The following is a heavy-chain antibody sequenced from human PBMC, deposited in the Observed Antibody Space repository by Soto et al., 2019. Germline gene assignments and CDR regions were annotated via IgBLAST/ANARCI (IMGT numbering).Heavy chain of an antibody. CDR1: GFSLSTSGMC. CDR3: ARISGDCYSFYFDY. Sequence: GSGPTLVNPTQTLTLTCTFSGFSLSTSGMCVSWIRQPPGKALEWRALIDWDDDKYYSTSLNTRLTISKDTSKNQVVLTMTNMDPVDTATYYCARISGDCYSFYFDYWGQGTLVTVSS. D-gene: IGHD2-21*02. J-gene: IGHJ4*02. CDR2: IDWDDDK. V-gene: IGHV2-70*01.